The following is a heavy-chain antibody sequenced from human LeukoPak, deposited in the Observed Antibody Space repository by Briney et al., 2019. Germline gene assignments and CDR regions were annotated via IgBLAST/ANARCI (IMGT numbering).Heavy chain of an antibody. Sequence: GGSLRLSCAASGFTFTTYWMTWIRQAPGKGLEWVANIKQDGSQKYYVDSVKGRFTISRDNAKNSLYLQMNSLKAEDTAVYYCARENWANDYWGQGTLVTVSS. D-gene: IGHD7-27*01. V-gene: IGHV3-7*01. J-gene: IGHJ4*02. CDR2: IKQDGSQK. CDR1: GFTFTTYW. CDR3: ARENWANDY.